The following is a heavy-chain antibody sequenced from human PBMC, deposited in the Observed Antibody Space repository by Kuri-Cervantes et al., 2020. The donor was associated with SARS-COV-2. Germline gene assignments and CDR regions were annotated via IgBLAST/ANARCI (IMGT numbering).Heavy chain of an antibody. Sequence: GESLKISCTTPGFSFRDFGVTWFRQAPGKGLEWVGFIKSKAYGETAEYAASVKGRFTISRDDSKTIAYLQMNSLKTEDTAVYYCTRMSTQYYDFWSVGYRDFDYWGQRTLVTVSS. D-gene: IGHD3-3*01. V-gene: IGHV3-49*03. CDR2: IKSKAYGETA. J-gene: IGHJ4*02. CDR3: TRMSTQYYDFWSVGYRDFDY. CDR1: GFSFRDFG.